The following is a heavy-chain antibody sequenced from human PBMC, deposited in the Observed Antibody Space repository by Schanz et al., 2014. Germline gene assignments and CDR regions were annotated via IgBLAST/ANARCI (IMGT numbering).Heavy chain of an antibody. CDR1: GVTFSSST. D-gene: IGHD3-22*01. CDR2: IIPIRDKT. J-gene: IGHJ6*02. V-gene: IGHV1-69*08. CDR3: AKVDRRRYCALDV. Sequence: QVQLVQSGAEVKKPGSSVKVSCKASGVTFSSSTLTWVRQAPGQGLEWMGRIIPIRDKTNYAQKFQGRVTMTADKSTSTVYMEVNGLRSEDTAVYYCAKVDRRRYCALDVWGQGTTVTVSS.